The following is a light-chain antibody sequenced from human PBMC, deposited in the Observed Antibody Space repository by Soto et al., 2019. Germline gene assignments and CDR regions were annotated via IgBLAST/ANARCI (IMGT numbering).Light chain of an antibody. Sequence: DIQMTQSPSSLAASEGDSVTLTCRASQRITSYLNWYQQKLGKAPKLLIFAASNLKSGVPSRFSGNGFGTVFTLSITSLQPEDFATYYCQQSYTAPYTFGQGTKLEIK. V-gene: IGKV1-39*01. CDR1: QRITSY. J-gene: IGKJ2*01. CDR2: AAS. CDR3: QQSYTAPYT.